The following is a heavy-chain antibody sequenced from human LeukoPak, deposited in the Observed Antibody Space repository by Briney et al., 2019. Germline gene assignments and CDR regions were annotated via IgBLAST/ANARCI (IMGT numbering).Heavy chain of an antibody. D-gene: IGHD3-3*01. J-gene: IGHJ3*02. V-gene: IGHV3-11*01. Sequence: GGSLRLSCAASGFTFSDYYMSWIRQAPGKGLEWVSYISSSGSTIYYADSVKGRFTISRDNAKNSLYLQMNSLRAEDTAVYYCARVGYYDFWSGYQDDDAFDIWGQGTMVTVS. CDR3: ARVGYYDFWSGYQDDDAFDI. CDR2: ISSSGSTI. CDR1: GFTFSDYY.